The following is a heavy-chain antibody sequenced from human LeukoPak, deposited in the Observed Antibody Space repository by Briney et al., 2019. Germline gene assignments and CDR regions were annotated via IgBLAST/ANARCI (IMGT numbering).Heavy chain of an antibody. CDR3: AKNHYGSGTSLGY. CDR2: IKQDGSEK. J-gene: IGHJ4*02. D-gene: IGHD3-10*01. CDR1: GFTFSSYW. Sequence: GGSLRLSCAASGFTFSSYWMSWVRQAPGKGLEWVANIKQDGSEKYYVDSVKGRFTISRDNAKNSLSLQMNSLRAEDTAVYYCAKNHYGSGTSLGYWGQGTLVTVSS. V-gene: IGHV3-7*01.